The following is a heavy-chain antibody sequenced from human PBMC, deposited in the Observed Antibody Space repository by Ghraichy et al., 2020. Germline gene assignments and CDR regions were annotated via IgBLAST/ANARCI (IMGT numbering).Heavy chain of an antibody. Sequence: SETLSLTCTVSGGCISSSSYYWGWIRQPPGKGLEWIGSIYYSGSTYYNPSLKSRVTISVDTSKNQFSLKLSSVTAADTAVYYCASIRYFDWLDDDYWGQGTLVTVSS. J-gene: IGHJ4*02. D-gene: IGHD3-9*01. CDR3: ASIRYFDWLDDDY. CDR2: IYYSGST. V-gene: IGHV4-39*07. CDR1: GGCISSSSYY.